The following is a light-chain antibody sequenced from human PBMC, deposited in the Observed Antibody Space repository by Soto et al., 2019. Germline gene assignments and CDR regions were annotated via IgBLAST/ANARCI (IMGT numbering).Light chain of an antibody. V-gene: IGLV2-14*01. Sequence: QSALTQPASVSGSPGQSITISCTGTSSDTAGYNYVSWYQQHPGKAPKLMIYEVSNRPSGVSNRFSGSQSGNTASLTISGLQAEDEANYYCSSYTTSNTPLYVFGTGTQ. J-gene: IGLJ1*01. CDR3: SSYTTSNTPLYV. CDR2: EVS. CDR1: SSDTAGYNY.